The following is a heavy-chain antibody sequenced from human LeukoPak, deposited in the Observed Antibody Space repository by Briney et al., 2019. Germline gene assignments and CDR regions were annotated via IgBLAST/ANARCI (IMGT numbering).Heavy chain of an antibody. V-gene: IGHV1-69*04. CDR3: ARKTTVDGMDV. J-gene: IGHJ6*02. Sequence: PGASVTVSCKASGGTFSSYAISWVRQAPGQGLEWMGRNIPILGIANYAQKFQGRVTITADKSTSTAYMELSSLRSEDTSVYYCARKTTVDGMDVWGQGTTVTVSS. D-gene: IGHD4-17*01. CDR1: GGTFSSYA. CDR2: NIPILGIA.